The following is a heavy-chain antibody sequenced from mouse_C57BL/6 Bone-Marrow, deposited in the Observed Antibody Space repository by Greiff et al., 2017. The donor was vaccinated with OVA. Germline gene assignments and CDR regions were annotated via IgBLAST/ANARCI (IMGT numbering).Heavy chain of an antibody. CDR3: AREIYDYDGVSPAY. V-gene: IGHV1-53*01. D-gene: IGHD2-4*01. CDR2: INPSNGGT. Sequence: VQLQQPGTELVKPGASVKLSCKASGYTFNSYWMHWVQQRPGQGLEWIGNINPSNGGTNYNEKFKSKATLTVDKSSSTAYMQLSSLTSEDSAVYDCAREIYDYDGVSPAYWGQGTLVTVSA. CDR1: GYTFNSYW. J-gene: IGHJ3*01.